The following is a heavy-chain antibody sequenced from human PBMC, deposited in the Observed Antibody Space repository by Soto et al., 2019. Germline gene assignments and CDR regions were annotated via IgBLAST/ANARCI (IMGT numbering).Heavy chain of an antibody. CDR2: IYYSGST. Sequence: SETLSLTCTVSGGSISSYYWSWIRQPPGKGLEWIGYIYYSGSTNYNPSLKSRVTISVDTSKNQFSLKLSSVTAADTAVYYCARQRYSSSWLTVWFDPWGQGTLVTVSS. CDR3: ARQRYSSSWLTVWFDP. J-gene: IGHJ5*02. CDR1: GGSISSYY. D-gene: IGHD6-13*01. V-gene: IGHV4-59*01.